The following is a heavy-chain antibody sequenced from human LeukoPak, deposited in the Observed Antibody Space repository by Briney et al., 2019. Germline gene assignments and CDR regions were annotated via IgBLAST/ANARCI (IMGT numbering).Heavy chain of an antibody. CDR3: AKDLLGVSYTFDI. V-gene: IGHV3-30*18. D-gene: IGHD2-21*01. J-gene: IGHJ3*02. Sequence: QAGGSLRLSCAASGFTFSNYGMHWVRQAPGKGLEWVTVISYDGSNKYYADSVKGRFTISRDNSKNTLYLQMNSLRAEDTAVYYCAKDLLGVSYTFDIWGQGTMVTVSS. CDR1: GFTFSNYG. CDR2: ISYDGSNK.